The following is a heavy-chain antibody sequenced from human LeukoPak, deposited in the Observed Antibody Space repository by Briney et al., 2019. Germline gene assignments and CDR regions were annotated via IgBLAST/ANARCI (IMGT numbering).Heavy chain of an antibody. D-gene: IGHD6-13*01. CDR3: ARSFLSIAAAATAC. Sequence: GGSLRLSCAASGFTFSSYSMNWVRQAPGKGLEWVSSISSSSSYIYYADSVKGRFTISRDNAKNSLYLQMNSLRAEDTAVYYCARSFLSIAAAATACGGQGTLATAPS. CDR1: GFTFSSYS. J-gene: IGHJ4*02. CDR2: ISSSSSYI. V-gene: IGHV3-21*01.